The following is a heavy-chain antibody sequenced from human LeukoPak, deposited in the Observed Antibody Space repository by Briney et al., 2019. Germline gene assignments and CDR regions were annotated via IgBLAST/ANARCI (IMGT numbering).Heavy chain of an antibody. CDR2: ISGSGGST. CDR3: AKSGSSAGFNWFDP. V-gene: IGHV3-23*01. J-gene: IGHJ5*02. D-gene: IGHD6-6*01. CDR1: GFTFSSYA. Sequence: GGSLRLSCAASGFTFSSYAISWVRQAPGKGLEWVSAISGSGGSTYYADSVKGRFTISRDNSKNTLYLQMNSLRAEDTAVYYCAKSGSSAGFNWFDPWGQGTLVTVSS.